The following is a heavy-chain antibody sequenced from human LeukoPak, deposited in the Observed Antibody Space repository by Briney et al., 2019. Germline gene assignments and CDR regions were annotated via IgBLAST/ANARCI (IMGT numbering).Heavy chain of an antibody. CDR3: GKDRLGYYDSIQEGWVGSYFDY. CDR1: GYTFTSYY. V-gene: IGHV1-46*01. CDR2: INPSGGST. Sequence: ASVKVSCKASGYTFTSYYMHWVRQAPGQGLEWMGIINPSGGSTSYAQKFQGRVTMTRDTSTSTVYMELSSLRSEDTAVYYCGKDRLGYYDSIQEGWVGSYFDYWGQGTLVTVSS. D-gene: IGHD3-22*01. J-gene: IGHJ4*02.